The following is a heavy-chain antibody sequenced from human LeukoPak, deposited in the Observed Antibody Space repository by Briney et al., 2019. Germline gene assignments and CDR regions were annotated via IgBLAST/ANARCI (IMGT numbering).Heavy chain of an antibody. V-gene: IGHV4-4*07. CDR1: GGSISSYY. J-gene: IGHJ3*02. CDR2: IYTSGST. Sequence: SSETLSLTCTVPGGSISSYYWSWIRQPAGKGLEWIGRIYTSGSTNYNPSLKSRVTMSVDTSKNQFSLKLSSVTAADTAVYYCARDRHGDKYHDAFDIWGQGTMVTVSS. CDR3: ARDRHGDKYHDAFDI. D-gene: IGHD4-17*01.